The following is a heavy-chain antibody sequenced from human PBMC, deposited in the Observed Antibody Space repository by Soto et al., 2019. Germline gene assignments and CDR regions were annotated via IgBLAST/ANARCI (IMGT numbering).Heavy chain of an antibody. V-gene: IGHV3-30-3*01. CDR2: ISYDGSSK. CDR3: ASLYCSGDTCFYRPPYY. D-gene: IGHD2-15*01. J-gene: IGHJ4*02. CDR1: GFTFSSYG. Sequence: GGSLSLSCAASGFTFSSYGMHWVRQAPGKGLEWVAVISYDGSSKYYADSVKGRFTISRDNSKNTLYLQMNSLRAEDTAVYYCASLYCSGDTCFYRPPYYWGQGTLVTVSS.